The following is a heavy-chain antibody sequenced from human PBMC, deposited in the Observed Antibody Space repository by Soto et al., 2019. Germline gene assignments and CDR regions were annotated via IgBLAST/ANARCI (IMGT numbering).Heavy chain of an antibody. J-gene: IGHJ3*01. D-gene: IGHD3-3*02. CDR2: FDPEDGET. CDR3: ATIFGVVIRLWDAFDL. Sequence: QVQLVQSGAEVKKPGASVKVSCKVSGYTLTELSMHWVRQAPGKGLEWMGGFDPEDGETIYAQKCQGRVTMTEDTSTDTAYMELSSLRSEDTAVYYCATIFGVVIRLWDAFDLWGQGTMVTVSS. V-gene: IGHV1-24*01. CDR1: GYTLTELS.